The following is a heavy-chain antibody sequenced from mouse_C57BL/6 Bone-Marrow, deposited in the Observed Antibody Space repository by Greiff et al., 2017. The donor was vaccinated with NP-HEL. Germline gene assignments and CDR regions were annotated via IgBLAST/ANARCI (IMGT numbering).Heavy chain of an antibody. D-gene: IGHD2-1*01. CDR3: ASYGNYAWFAY. V-gene: IGHV5-12*01. J-gene: IGHJ3*01. CDR1: GFTFSDYY. CDR2: ISNGGGST. Sequence: EVKLMESGGGLVQPGGSLKLSCAASGFTFSDYYMYWVRPTPEKRLEWVAYISNGGGSTYYPDTVKGRFTISRDNAKNTLYLQMSRLKSEDTAMYYCASYGNYAWFAYWGQGTLVTVSA.